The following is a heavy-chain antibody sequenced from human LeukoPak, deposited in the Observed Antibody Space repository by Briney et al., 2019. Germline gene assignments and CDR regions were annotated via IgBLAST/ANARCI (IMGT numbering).Heavy chain of an antibody. CDR2: IYYSGST. D-gene: IGHD1-1*01. CDR3: ARQDWNDPPRY. V-gene: IGHV4-39*01. CDR1: GGSISSSSYY. J-gene: IGHJ4*02. Sequence: PSETLSLTCTVSGGSISSSSYYWGWIRQPPGKGLEWIGSIYYSGSTYYNPSLKSRVTISVDTSKNQFSLKLSSVTAADTAVYYCARQDWNDPPRYWGQGTLVTVSS.